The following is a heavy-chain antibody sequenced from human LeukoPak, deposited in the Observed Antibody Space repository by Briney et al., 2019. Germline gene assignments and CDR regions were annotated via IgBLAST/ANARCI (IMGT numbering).Heavy chain of an antibody. CDR2: INHGGST. J-gene: IGHJ4*02. D-gene: IGHD6-13*01. Sequence: SETLSLTCAVSGGSFSGHYWNWIRQPPGKGLEWIGEINHGGSTNYNPSLKSRVTISVDTSQKQFSLRLSSVTAADTAVYYCARGRYVTTRGGAAAGFLDYWGQGTLVTVST. CDR3: ARGRYVTTRGGAAAGFLDY. V-gene: IGHV4-34*01. CDR1: GGSFSGHY.